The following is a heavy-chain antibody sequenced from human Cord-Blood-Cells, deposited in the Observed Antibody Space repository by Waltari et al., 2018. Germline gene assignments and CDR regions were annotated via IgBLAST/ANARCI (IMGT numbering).Heavy chain of an antibody. J-gene: IGHJ6*02. Sequence: QVQLQESGPELVKPSETLSLTCTVSGGSISSYYWIWIRQPPGKGLEWIGYIYYSGSTNYNPALKSRVTISVDTSKNQFSLKLSSVTAADTAVYYCARLLSGSYYYYYGTDVWGQGTTVTVSS. V-gene: IGHV4-59*01. CDR3: ARLLSGSYYYYYGTDV. CDR2: IYYSGST. D-gene: IGHD1-26*01. CDR1: GGSISSYY.